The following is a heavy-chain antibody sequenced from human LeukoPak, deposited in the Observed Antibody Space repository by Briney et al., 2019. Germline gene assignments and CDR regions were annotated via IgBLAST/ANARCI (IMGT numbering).Heavy chain of an antibody. V-gene: IGHV1-46*01. Sequence: GASVKVSFKASGYTFTSYYMHWVGQARGQGLEWMGITNTSRSSTSYAQKFQGRVTMTREASTSTVYMELSSLRSEDTAVEYCARGGQDCGGDCYSFDYWGQGTMVTVSS. CDR1: GYTFTSYY. J-gene: IGHJ4*02. D-gene: IGHD2-21*02. CDR3: ARGGQDCGGDCYSFDY. CDR2: TNTSRSST.